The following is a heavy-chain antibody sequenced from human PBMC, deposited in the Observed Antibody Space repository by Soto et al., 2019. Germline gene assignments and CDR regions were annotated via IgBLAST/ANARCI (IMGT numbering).Heavy chain of an antibody. V-gene: IGHV1-69*01. D-gene: IGHD2-21*01. J-gene: IGHJ4*02. CDR1: GGTFTRYA. Sequence: QVQLVQSGAEVKKPGSSVKVSCKASGGTFTRYAFSWVRQAPGQGLEWMGGIISIFGGVHYVKKFHGRVTITADEYTSTAYIDMSSLRSEDTAVYFSSGTPDWSYAINQLVINTRGFYWGQGTLVTVSS. CDR2: IISIFGGV. CDR3: SGTPDWSYAINQLVINTRGFY.